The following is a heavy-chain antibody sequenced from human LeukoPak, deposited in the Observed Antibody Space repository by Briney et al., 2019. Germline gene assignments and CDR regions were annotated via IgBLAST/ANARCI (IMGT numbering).Heavy chain of an antibody. D-gene: IGHD2/OR15-2a*01. V-gene: IGHV3-21*01. J-gene: IGHJ4*02. CDR3: AHSLCGSAATGY. Sequence: GGSLRLSCAASGFTFSSYSMNWVRQAPGKGLEWVSSISSSSSYIYYADSVRGRFTISRDNAKNSLYLRMNSLRAEDTAVYYCAHSLCGSAATGYWGQGTLVTVSS. CDR2: ISSSSSYI. CDR1: GFTFSSYS.